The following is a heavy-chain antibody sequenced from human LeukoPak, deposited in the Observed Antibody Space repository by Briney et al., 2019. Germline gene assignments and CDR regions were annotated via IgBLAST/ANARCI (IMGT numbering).Heavy chain of an antibody. V-gene: IGHV1-2*02. D-gene: IGHD2/OR15-2a*01. CDR2: FNPKSGDT. CDR3: ARDSSTWYSDYYYYMDV. Sequence: ASVKVSCKASGYTFTGYYMHWVRQAPGQGLEWMGWFNPKSGDTNYPQTFQGRVTMTGDTSTSTAYMELSSLRSDDTARYFCARDSSTWYSDYYYYMDVWGKGTTVTVSS. CDR1: GYTFTGYY. J-gene: IGHJ6*03.